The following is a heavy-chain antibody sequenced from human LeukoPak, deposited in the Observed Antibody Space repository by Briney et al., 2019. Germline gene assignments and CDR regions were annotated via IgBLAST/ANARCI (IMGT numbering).Heavy chain of an antibody. J-gene: IGHJ4*02. CDR2: ISDDGSNK. D-gene: IGHD1-7*01. CDR1: GFTFSSYA. V-gene: IGHV3-30*04. Sequence: GGSLRLSCAASGFTFSSYAMHWVRQAPGKGLEWVAVISDDGSNKYYADSVKGRFTISRDNSKNTLYLQMNSLRAEDTAVYYCATGSLMNYFIDYWGQGTLVTVSS. CDR3: ATGSLMNYFIDY.